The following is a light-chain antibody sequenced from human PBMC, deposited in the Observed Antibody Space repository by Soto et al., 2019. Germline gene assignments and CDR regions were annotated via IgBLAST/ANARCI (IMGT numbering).Light chain of an antibody. J-gene: IGLJ3*02. CDR2: EVT. V-gene: IGLV2-23*02. CDR3: CSYAVVGV. CDR1: SSDVGSYNL. Sequence: QSALTQPASVSGSPGQSITISCTGTSSDVGSYNLVSWYLQHPGKAPKLMIYEVTKRPSGVSNRFSGSKSGNTASLTISGLQAEDEADYYCCSYAVVGVFGGGTKLTVL.